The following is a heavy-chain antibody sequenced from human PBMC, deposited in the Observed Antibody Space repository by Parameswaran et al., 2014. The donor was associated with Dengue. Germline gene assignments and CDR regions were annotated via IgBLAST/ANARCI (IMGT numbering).Heavy chain of an antibody. V-gene: IGHV3-33*01. J-gene: IGHJ4*02. CDR3: ARDKLGYSGYDGADY. CDR2: IWNDGSNK. D-gene: IGHD5-12*01. Sequence: GLEWVAVIWNDGSNKYYADSVKGRFTISRDNSKNTLYLQMNSLRAEDTAVYYCARDKLGYSGYDGADYWGQGNPGHRLL.